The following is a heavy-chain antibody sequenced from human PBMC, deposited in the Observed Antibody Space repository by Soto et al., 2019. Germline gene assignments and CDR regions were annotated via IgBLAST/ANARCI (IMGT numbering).Heavy chain of an antibody. CDR2: FYYTGGT. CDR3: AREGNRYSYGFDS. CDR1: GGAVSSGSYY. J-gene: IGHJ4*02. D-gene: IGHD5-18*01. V-gene: IGHV4-61*01. Sequence: SETLSLTCTVSGGAVSSGSYYWSRIRQSPGKGLEWIGYFYYTGGTNYNPSLKSRVTISADTSKNQFSLKLRTVTAADTAVYYCAREGNRYSYGFDSWGRGILVTVSS.